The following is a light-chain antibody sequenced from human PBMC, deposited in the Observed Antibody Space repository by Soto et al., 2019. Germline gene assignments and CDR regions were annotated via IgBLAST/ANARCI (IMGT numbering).Light chain of an antibody. J-gene: IGLJ1*01. CDR3: CSYAGSSAYV. V-gene: IGLV2-23*01. Sequence: QSVLTQPASVSGSPGQSITMSCTGTSSDVGGYDLVSWYQQHPGKAPKLMIYEASQRPSGVSNRFSGSKSGNTASLTISGLQAEDEADYYCCSYAGSSAYVFGTGTKLTVL. CDR1: SSDVGGYDL. CDR2: EAS.